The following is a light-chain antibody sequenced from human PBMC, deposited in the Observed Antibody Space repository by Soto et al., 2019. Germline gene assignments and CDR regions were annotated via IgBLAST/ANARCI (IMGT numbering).Light chain of an antibody. CDR2: GAS. V-gene: IGKV3-15*01. CDR1: QSVSSN. CDR3: QQYNNWPRT. Sequence: EMLLTQSPATLSVSAGERATRSCRPSQSVSSNLAWYQQKPGQAPRLLIYGASTRAPGIPARFSGSGSGTEFTLTISSLQSEDFAVYYCQQYNNWPRTFGQGTKVDIK. J-gene: IGKJ1*01.